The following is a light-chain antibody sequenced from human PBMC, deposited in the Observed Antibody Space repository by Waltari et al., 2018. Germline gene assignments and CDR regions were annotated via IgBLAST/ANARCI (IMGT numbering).Light chain of an antibody. Sequence: DIQMTQSPSSLSASVGDRVTITCRASQRIANYLAWYQQKPGKVPKLLIYAASTLQSGVPPRFSGSGSGTDFTLTISILQPEDVATYYCQKYNGAPFTFGPGTKVDIK. CDR1: QRIANY. CDR3: QKYNGAPFT. V-gene: IGKV1-27*01. CDR2: AAS. J-gene: IGKJ3*01.